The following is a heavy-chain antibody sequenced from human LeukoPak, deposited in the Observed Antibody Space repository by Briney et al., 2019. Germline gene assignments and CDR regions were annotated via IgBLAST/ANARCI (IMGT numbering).Heavy chain of an antibody. Sequence: SETLSLTCTVSGYSISSGYYWGWIRQSPGKGLEWIGNIHHGGSTYYNPSLKSRVTISVDTSKNQFSLKLSSVTAADTAVYCCAREGSYCDIDYWGQGTLVTVSS. J-gene: IGHJ4*02. CDR2: IHHGGST. D-gene: IGHD3-22*01. CDR3: AREGSYCDIDY. V-gene: IGHV4-38-2*02. CDR1: GYSISSGYY.